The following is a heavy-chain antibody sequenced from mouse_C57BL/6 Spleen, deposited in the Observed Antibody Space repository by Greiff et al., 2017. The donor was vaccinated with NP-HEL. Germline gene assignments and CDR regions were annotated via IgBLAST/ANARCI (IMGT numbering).Heavy chain of an antibody. J-gene: IGHJ1*03. CDR2: INPSNGGT. D-gene: IGHD1-1*01. CDR1: GYTFTSYW. Sequence: VQLQQPGTELVKPGASVKLSCKASGYTFTSYWMHWVKQRPGQGLEWIGNINPSNGGTNYNEKFKSKATLTVDKSSSTAYMQLSNLTSEDSAVYYCAREDFYSFITTDGYFDVWGTGTTVTVSS. V-gene: IGHV1-53*01. CDR3: AREDFYSFITTDGYFDV.